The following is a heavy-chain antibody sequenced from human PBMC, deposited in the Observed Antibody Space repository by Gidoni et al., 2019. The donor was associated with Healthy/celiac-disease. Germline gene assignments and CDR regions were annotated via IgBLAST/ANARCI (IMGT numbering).Heavy chain of an antibody. CDR2: ISDDGSNK. CDR1: GFTFSSYG. V-gene: IGHV3-30*18. D-gene: IGHD3-3*01. CDR3: AKERQYYDFWSGYSRSLGFWFDP. J-gene: IGHJ5*02. Sequence: QVQLVESGGGVVQPGRSLRLSCAASGFTFSSYGMHWVRRAPGKGLEWVSVISDDGSNKYYADSVKGRFTISRDNSKNTLYLQMNSLRAEDTAVYYCAKERQYYDFWSGYSRSLGFWFDPWGQGTLVTVSS.